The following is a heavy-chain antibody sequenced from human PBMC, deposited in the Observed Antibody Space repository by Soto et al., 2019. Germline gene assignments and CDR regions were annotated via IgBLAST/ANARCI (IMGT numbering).Heavy chain of an antibody. V-gene: IGHV5-10-1*03. D-gene: IGHD3-3*01. Sequence: EVQLVQSGAEVKKPGESLMISCKGSGYSFTSYWLSWVRQMPGKGLEWMGRIDPSDSYTNYSPSFQGHVTISADKSIITAYREWSSLKASDTAMYYCARHPAATLSRLWSGYVGGNDFDIWGQGTLVTVSS. CDR1: GYSFTSYW. CDR2: IDPSDSYT. CDR3: ARHPAATLSRLWSGYVGGNDFDI. J-gene: IGHJ3*02.